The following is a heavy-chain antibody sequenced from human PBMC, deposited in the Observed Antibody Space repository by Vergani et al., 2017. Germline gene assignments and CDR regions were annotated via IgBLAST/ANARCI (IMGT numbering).Heavy chain of an antibody. V-gene: IGHV1-46*02. Sequence: QVQLVQSGAAVKKPGASAKVSCTASGYIFKNYYMHWLRLAPGQGFQWMGILNPTTGHTTSAQKFMGRVDMTRDPSTDTSTRTVQMTLSSLRSEDTAVYYCARSIGYCAGATCRAYYFDHWGQGTRVTVSS. CDR2: LNPTTGHT. D-gene: IGHD2-21*01. J-gene: IGHJ5*02. CDR3: ARSIGYCAGATCRAYYFDH. CDR1: GYIFKNYY.